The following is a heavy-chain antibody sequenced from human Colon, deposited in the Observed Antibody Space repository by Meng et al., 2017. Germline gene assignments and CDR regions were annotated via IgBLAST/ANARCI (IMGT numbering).Heavy chain of an antibody. J-gene: IGHJ4*02. V-gene: IGHV4-30-4*01. CDR3: ARNPVIPDARTFDF. CDR2: IHSSGNT. Sequence: QVELQDSGPRFVKPSHPLSLTCTISGGSINSADYYWNWIRQSPGKGLEWLGYIHSSGNTYYTPSLKSRLTMALDTSKNQFSLRLTSVTAADTAVYYCARNPVIPDARTFDFWGQGALVTVSS. CDR1: GGSINSADYY. D-gene: IGHD2-2*01.